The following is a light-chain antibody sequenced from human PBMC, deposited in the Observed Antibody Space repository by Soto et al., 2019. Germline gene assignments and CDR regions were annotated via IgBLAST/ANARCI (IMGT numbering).Light chain of an antibody. V-gene: IGKV3-15*01. CDR3: QQYHMWPLA. CDR2: DAS. CDR1: QGVSSS. J-gene: IGKJ4*01. Sequence: EIPLTQSPATLSVSPGERATLSCRASQGVSSSLAWYQQKPGQAPRLLIYDASTRATGIPDRFSGSGSGAEFTLTISSLQSEDLAVYYCQQYHMWPLALGGGTKVDI.